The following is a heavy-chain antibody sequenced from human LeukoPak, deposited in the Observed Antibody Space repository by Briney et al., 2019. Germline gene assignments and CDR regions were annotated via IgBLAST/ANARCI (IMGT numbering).Heavy chain of an antibody. CDR3: ARGVNCSGTNCPFDY. J-gene: IGHJ4*02. V-gene: IGHV5-51*01. CDR1: GYSFTNYW. Sequence: GESLKISCKGSGYSFTNYWIGWVRQMPGKGLEWMGIIYPRDSDTKASPSFQGQVIMSVDKSISTAYLQWSSLKASDTAMYFCARGVNCSGTNCPFDYWGQGTLVTVSS. CDR2: IYPRDSDT. D-gene: IGHD2-2*01.